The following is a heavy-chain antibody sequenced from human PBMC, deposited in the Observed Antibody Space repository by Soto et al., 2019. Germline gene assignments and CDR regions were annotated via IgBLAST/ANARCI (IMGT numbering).Heavy chain of an antibody. V-gene: IGHV3-30*03. J-gene: IGHJ6*02. Sequence: QVQLVESGGGVVQPGRSLRLSCAASGFTFSSYGMHWVRQAPGKGLEWVAVISYDGSNKYYADSVKGRFTISRDNSKNTLYLQMNSLRAEDTAVYYCAVLLWFGEPYYGMDVWGQGTTVTVSS. D-gene: IGHD3-10*01. CDR2: ISYDGSNK. CDR1: GFTFSSYG. CDR3: AVLLWFGEPYYGMDV.